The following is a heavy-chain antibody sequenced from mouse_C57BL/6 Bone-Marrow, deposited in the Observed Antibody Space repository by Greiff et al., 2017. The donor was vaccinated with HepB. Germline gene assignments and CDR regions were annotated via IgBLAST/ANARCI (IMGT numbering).Heavy chain of an antibody. CDR2: INPSSGYT. D-gene: IGHD1-1*01. CDR1: GYTFTSYW. CDR3: ARRITTVVALYAMDY. J-gene: IGHJ4*01. Sequence: QVQLKQSGAELAKPGASVKLSCKASGYTFTSYWMHWVTQRPGQGLEWIGYINPSSGYTKYNQKFKDKATLTADKSSSTAYMQLSSLTYEDSAVYYCARRITTVVALYAMDYWGQGTSVTVSS. V-gene: IGHV1-7*01.